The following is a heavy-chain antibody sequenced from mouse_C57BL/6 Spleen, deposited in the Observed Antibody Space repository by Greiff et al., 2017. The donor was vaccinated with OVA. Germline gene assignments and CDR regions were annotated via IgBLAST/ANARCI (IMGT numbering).Heavy chain of an antibody. CDR3: ARSGSSGPPFAY. D-gene: IGHD3-2*02. V-gene: IGHV1-55*01. J-gene: IGHJ3*01. Sequence: QVQLQQPGAELVKPGASVKMSCKASGYTFTSYWITWVKQRPGQGLEWIGDIYPGSGSTNYNEKFKGKATLTVDTSSSTAYMQLSRLTSEDSAVYDCARSGSSGPPFAYWGQGTLVTVSA. CDR2: IYPGSGST. CDR1: GYTFTSYW.